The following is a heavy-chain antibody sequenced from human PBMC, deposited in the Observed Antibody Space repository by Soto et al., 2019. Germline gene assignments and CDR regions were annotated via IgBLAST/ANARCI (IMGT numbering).Heavy chain of an antibody. CDR2: ISSSSSTI. CDR1: GFTFSSYS. V-gene: IGHV3-48*02. Sequence: GGSLRLSCAASGFTFSSYSMNWVRQAPGKGLEWVSYISSSSSTIYYADSVKGRFTISRDNAKNSLYLQMNSLRDEDTAVYYCARGTVGGPPGIAAAGTHFDYWGQGTLVTVSS. J-gene: IGHJ4*02. D-gene: IGHD6-13*01. CDR3: ARGTVGGPPGIAAAGTHFDY.